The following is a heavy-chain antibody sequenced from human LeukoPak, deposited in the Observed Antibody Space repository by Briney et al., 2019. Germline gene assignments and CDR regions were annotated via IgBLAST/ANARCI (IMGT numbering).Heavy chain of an antibody. Sequence: SETLSLTCTISGGSISSYYWSWIRQPAGTGLEWIGRIYTSGSTNCNPSLKSRVTMSVDTSKNQFSLKLSSVTAADTAVYYCARELGYCSGGSCYPGLYYYYYMDVWGKGTTVTVSS. CDR1: GGSISSYY. CDR2: IYTSGST. CDR3: ARELGYCSGGSCYPGLYYYYYMDV. J-gene: IGHJ6*03. D-gene: IGHD2-15*01. V-gene: IGHV4-4*07.